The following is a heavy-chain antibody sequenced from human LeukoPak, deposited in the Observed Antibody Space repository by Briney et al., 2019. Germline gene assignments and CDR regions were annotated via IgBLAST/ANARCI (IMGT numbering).Heavy chain of an antibody. CDR2: INHSGST. V-gene: IGHV4-34*01. CDR1: GGSFSGYY. CDR3: ARAYYDFWRGAFPFDY. Sequence: PSETLSLTCAVYGGSFSGYYWSWIRQPPGKGLEWIGEINHSGSTNYNPSLKSRVTISVDTSKNQFSLKLSSVTAADTAVYYCARAYYDFWRGAFPFDYWGQGTLVTVSS. D-gene: IGHD3-3*01. J-gene: IGHJ4*02.